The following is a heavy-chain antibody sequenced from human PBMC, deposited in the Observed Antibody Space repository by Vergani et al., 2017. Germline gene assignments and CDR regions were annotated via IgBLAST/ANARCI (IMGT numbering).Heavy chain of an antibody. CDR2: IYHSGST. J-gene: IGHJ6*02. Sequence: QVQLEESGPGLVKPSETLSLTCTVSGYSISSGYYWGWIRQPPGKGLEWIGSIYHSGSTYYNPSLKSRVTISVDTSKNQFSLKLSSVTAADTAVYYCARDQINTSDRRLLLQYSSGGMDVWGQGTTVTVSS. V-gene: IGHV4-38-2*02. CDR3: ARDQINTSDRRLLLQYSSGGMDV. CDR1: GYSISSGYY. D-gene: IGHD3-22*01.